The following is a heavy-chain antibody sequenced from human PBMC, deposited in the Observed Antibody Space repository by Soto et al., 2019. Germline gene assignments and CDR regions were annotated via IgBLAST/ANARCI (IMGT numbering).Heavy chain of an antibody. CDR3: ARDLEVVPAAIGPGGYYYGMDV. D-gene: IGHD2-2*01. V-gene: IGHV3-53*01. Sequence: GGSLRLSCAASGFTVSSNYMSWVRQAPGKGLEWVSVIYSGGSTYYADSVKGRFTTSRDNSKNTLYLQMNSLRAEDTAVYYCARDLEVVPAAIGPGGYYYGMDVWGQGTTVTVSS. CDR2: IYSGGST. J-gene: IGHJ6*02. CDR1: GFTVSSNY.